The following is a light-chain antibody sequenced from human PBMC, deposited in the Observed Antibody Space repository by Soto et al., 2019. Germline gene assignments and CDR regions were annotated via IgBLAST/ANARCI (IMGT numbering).Light chain of an antibody. V-gene: IGKV1-5*01. CDR3: QQYNSYPWT. J-gene: IGKJ1*01. CDR1: QTIFNW. Sequence: DIQMTQSPSTLSASVGGRVTITCRASQTIFNWLAWYQRKPGRAPNLLIYDASSLQSGVPSTFSGSGSGTEFTLTISSLQPGDFATYYCQQYNSYPWTFGQGTKVDIK. CDR2: DAS.